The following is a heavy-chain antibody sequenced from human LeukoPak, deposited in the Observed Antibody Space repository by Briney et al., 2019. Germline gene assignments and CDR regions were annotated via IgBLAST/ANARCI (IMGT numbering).Heavy chain of an antibody. CDR2: INESGST. V-gene: IGHV4-34*01. Sequence: SETLSLTCAVFGGSFSGYFWSWIRQPPGKGLEWIGEINESGSTNYNPSLKSRVTISVDTSKNHFSLKLSSVTAADTAVYYCAGAVAGEEYYFDYWGQGTLVTVSS. J-gene: IGHJ4*02. CDR3: AGAVAGEEYYFDY. D-gene: IGHD6-19*01. CDR1: GGSFSGYF.